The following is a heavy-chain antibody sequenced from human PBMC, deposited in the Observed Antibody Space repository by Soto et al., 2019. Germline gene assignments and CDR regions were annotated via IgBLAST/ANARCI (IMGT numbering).Heavy chain of an antibody. V-gene: IGHV1-18*01. D-gene: IGHD2-2*01. CDR3: ARDIVVVPAARDAFDI. Sequence: GPPVKVSCKASGYTFTSYGISWVRQAPGQGLEWVGWISAYNGNTNYAQKPQGRVTMTTDTSTSTAYMELRSLRSDDTAVYYCARDIVVVPAARDAFDIWGQGTMVTVS. CDR1: GYTFTSYG. J-gene: IGHJ3*02. CDR2: ISAYNGNT.